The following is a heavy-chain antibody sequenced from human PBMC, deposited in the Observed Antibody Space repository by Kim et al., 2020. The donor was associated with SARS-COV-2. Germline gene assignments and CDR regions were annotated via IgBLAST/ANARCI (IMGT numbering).Heavy chain of an antibody. D-gene: IGHD3-10*01. CDR2: GSKK. V-gene: IGHV3-7*03. J-gene: IGHJ4*02. CDR3: ARGVGPDY. Sequence: GSKKYYVASAKGRFTISRDNAKNSLYPQMDSLRAGDTAVYYCARGVGPDYWGQGTLVTVSS.